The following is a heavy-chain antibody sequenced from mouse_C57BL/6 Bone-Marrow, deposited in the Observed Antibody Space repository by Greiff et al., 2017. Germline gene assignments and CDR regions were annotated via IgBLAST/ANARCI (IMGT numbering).Heavy chain of an antibody. CDR2: ISSGGSYT. V-gene: IGHV5-6*02. CDR1: GFTFSSYG. J-gene: IGHJ1*03. Sequence: DVQLVESGGDLVKPGGSLKLSCAASGFTFSSYGMSWVRQTPDKRLEWVATISSGGSYTYYPDSVKGRFTISRDNAKNTLYLQMSSLKSEDTAMYYCARRGSSHWDFDVWGTGTTVTVYS. CDR3: ARRGSSHWDFDV. D-gene: IGHD1-1*01.